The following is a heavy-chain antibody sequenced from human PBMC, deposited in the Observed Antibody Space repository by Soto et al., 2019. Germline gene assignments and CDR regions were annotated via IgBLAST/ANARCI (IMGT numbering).Heavy chain of an antibody. CDR3: ATHAAAAAPDS. CDR1: GFSFSSYA. D-gene: IGHD6-13*01. V-gene: IGHV3-23*01. Sequence: EVQLLEAGGGLVQPGGSLRLSCAASGFSFSSYAMSWVRQAPGQGLEWVSLISGSGGGTYYADSVKGRFTISRDNSKNTWYLQMNSLRAEDTAVYYCATHAAAAAPDSWGQGTLVTVSS. J-gene: IGHJ4*02. CDR2: ISGSGGGT.